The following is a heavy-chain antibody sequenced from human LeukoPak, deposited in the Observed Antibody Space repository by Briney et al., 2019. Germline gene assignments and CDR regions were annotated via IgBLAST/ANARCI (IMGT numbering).Heavy chain of an antibody. Sequence: SVKVSCKAPGGTFSSYAISWVRQAPGQGLEWMGGIIPIFGTANYAQKFQGRVTITADESTSTAYMELSSLRSEDTAVYYCASTTAAGPRLEYYYYMDVWGKGTTVTVSS. D-gene: IGHD6-13*01. CDR2: IIPIFGTA. J-gene: IGHJ6*03. CDR1: GGTFSSYA. V-gene: IGHV1-69*01. CDR3: ASTTAAGPRLEYYYYMDV.